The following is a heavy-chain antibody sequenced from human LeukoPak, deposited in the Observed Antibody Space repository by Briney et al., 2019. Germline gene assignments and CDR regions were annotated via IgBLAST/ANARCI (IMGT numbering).Heavy chain of an antibody. CDR2: IIPIFGTA. V-gene: IGHV1-69*13. J-gene: IGHJ4*02. CDR3: AVNYYGSGSRSDY. CDR1: GGTFSSYA. D-gene: IGHD3-10*01. Sequence: SVKVSCKASGGTFSSYAISWVRQAPGQGLEWMGGIIPIFGTANYAQKFQGRVTITADESTSTAYMELSSLRSGDTAVYYCAVNYYGSGSRSDYWGQGTLVTVSS.